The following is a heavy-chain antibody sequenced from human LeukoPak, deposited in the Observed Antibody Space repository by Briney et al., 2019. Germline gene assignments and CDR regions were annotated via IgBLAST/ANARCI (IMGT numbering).Heavy chain of an antibody. CDR3: ARVIGAGTYYYYYYMDV. J-gene: IGHJ6*03. D-gene: IGHD6-13*01. Sequence: ASVKVSCKASGYTFTSYGISWVRQAPGQGLEWMGWISAYNGNTNYAQKLQGRVTMTTDTSTSTAYIELRSLRSDDTAVYYCARVIGAGTYYYYYYMDVWGKGTTVTISS. CDR1: GYTFTSYG. CDR2: ISAYNGNT. V-gene: IGHV1-18*01.